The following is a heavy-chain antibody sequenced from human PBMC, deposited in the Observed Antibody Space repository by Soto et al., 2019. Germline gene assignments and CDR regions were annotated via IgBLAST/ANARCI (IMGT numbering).Heavy chain of an antibody. D-gene: IGHD5-18*01. CDR2: IIPILGIA. CDR1: GGTFSSYT. CDR3: ASEYSYDYGWFAP. J-gene: IGHJ5*02. Sequence: QVQLVQSGAEVKKPGSSVKVSCKASGGTFSSYTISWVRQAPGQGLEWMGRIIPILGIANYAQKFQGRVTITADKSTSTAFSELRCRRSAYMAVYCFASEYSYDYGWFAPWGQGTLVTVSS. V-gene: IGHV1-69*02.